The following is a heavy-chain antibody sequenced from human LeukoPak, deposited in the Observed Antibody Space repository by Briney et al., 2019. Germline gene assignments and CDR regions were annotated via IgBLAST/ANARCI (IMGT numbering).Heavy chain of an antibody. CDR3: AKDLNDFWSGYRYYFDY. D-gene: IGHD3-3*01. Sequence: PGGSLRLSYAASGFTLSSYWMSWVRQAPGKGLEWVSAISGSGGSTYYADSVKGRFTISRDNSKNTLYLQMNSLRAEDTAVYYCAKDLNDFWSGYRYYFDYWGQGTLVTVSS. CDR1: GFTLSSYW. V-gene: IGHV3-23*01. CDR2: ISGSGGST. J-gene: IGHJ4*02.